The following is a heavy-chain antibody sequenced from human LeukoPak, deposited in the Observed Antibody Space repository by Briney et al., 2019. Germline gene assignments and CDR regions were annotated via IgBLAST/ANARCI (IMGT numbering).Heavy chain of an antibody. V-gene: IGHV3-15*01. J-gene: IGHJ4*02. Sequence: GGSLRLSCAASGFTFSSYAMHWVRQAPGKGLEWVGRIKSKTDGGTTDYAAPVKGRFTISRDDSKNTLYLQMNSLKTEDTAVYYCTTDVELSDSSGYSNWGQGTLVTVSS. CDR3: TTDVELSDSSGYSN. CDR2: IKSKTDGGTT. D-gene: IGHD3-22*01. CDR1: GFTFSSYA.